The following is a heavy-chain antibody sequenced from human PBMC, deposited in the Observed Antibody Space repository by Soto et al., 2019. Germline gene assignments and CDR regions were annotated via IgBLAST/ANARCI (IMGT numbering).Heavy chain of an antibody. V-gene: IGHV3-21*05. D-gene: IGHD3-3*01. J-gene: IGHJ6*03. Sequence: GGSLRLSCAASGFTFSSYSMNWVRQAPGKGLEWVSYISSSSSYIYYADSVKGRFTISRDNAKNSLYLQMNSLRAEDTAVYYCASSGDFWSGYYGPPSYMDVWGKGTTVTVSS. CDR1: GFTFSSYS. CDR3: ASSGDFWSGYYGPPSYMDV. CDR2: ISSSSSYI.